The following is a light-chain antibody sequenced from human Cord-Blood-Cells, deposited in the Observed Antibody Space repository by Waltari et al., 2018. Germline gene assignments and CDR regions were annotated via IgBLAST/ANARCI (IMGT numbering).Light chain of an antibody. V-gene: IGLV2-14*01. J-gene: IGLJ1*01. CDR1: RSDVRGYNY. CDR3: SSYTSSSTYV. CDR2: EVS. Sequence: QSPLTQPASVSGSPGQSITLSCTRTRSDVRGYNYVSWYQQHPGKAPKLMIYEVSNRPSGVSNRFSGSKSGNTASLTISGLQAEDEADYYCSSYTSSSTYVFGTGTKVTVL.